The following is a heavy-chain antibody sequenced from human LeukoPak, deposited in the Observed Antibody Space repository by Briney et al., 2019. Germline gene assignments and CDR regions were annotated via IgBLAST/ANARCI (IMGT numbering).Heavy chain of an antibody. J-gene: IGHJ4*02. CDR2: ISSSGSTI. V-gene: IGHV3-11*01. D-gene: IGHD3-3*01. CDR3: ARDEATRDFWSGYRFEY. Sequence: PGGSLRLSCAASGFTFSDYYMSWIRQAPGKGLEWVSYISSSGSTIYYADSVKGRFTIPRDNAKNSLYLQMNSLRAEDTAVYYCARDEATRDFWSGYRFEYWGQGTLVTVSS. CDR1: GFTFSDYY.